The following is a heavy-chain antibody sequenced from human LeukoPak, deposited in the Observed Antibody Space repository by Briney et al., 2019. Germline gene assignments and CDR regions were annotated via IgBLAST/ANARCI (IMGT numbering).Heavy chain of an antibody. CDR2: INHSGST. CDR3: ARVRQQLVPNYFDY. Sequence: SETLSLTCAVYGGSFSGYYWSWIRQPPGKGLEWIGEINHSGSTNYNPSLKSRVTISVDTSKNQFSLKLNSVTAADTAVYYCARVRQQLVPNYFDYWGQGTLVTVSS. D-gene: IGHD6-13*01. J-gene: IGHJ4*02. V-gene: IGHV4-34*01. CDR1: GGSFSGYY.